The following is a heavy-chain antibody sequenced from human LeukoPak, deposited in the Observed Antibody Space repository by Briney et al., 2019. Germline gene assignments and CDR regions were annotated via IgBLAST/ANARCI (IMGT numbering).Heavy chain of an antibody. D-gene: IGHD3-16*01. V-gene: IGHV1-46*01. Sequence: ASVTVTFLASGYTYTRYYMHWVRQAPGQGLEWMGIINPSGGSTSYAQKFQGRVTMTRDTSTSTVYMELSSLRSEDTAVYYCARSRRPYVAFDIWGQARMVTVSS. J-gene: IGHJ3*02. CDR2: INPSGGST. CDR1: GYTYTRYY. CDR3: ARSRRPYVAFDI.